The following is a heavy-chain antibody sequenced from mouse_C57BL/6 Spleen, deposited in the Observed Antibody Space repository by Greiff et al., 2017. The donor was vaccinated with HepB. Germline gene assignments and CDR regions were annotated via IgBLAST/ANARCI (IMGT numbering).Heavy chain of an antibody. V-gene: IGHV3-6*01. CDR2: ISYDGSN. CDR1: GYSITSGYY. CDR3: AREGEGYAMDY. Sequence: EVKLMESGPGLVKPSQSLSLTCSVTGYSITSGYYWNWIRQFPGNKLEWMGYISYDGSNNYNPSLKNRISITRDTSKNQFFLKLNSVTTEDTATYYCAREGEGYAMDYWGQGTSVTVSS. J-gene: IGHJ4*01.